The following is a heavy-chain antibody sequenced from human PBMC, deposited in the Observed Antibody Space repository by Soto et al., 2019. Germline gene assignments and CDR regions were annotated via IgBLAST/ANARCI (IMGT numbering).Heavy chain of an antibody. CDR3: AGGIAARPLGY. CDR1: GGPISSGGYS. D-gene: IGHD6-6*01. CDR2: IYHSGST. V-gene: IGHV4-30-2*01. Sequence: QLQLQESGSGLVKPSQTLSLTCAVSGGPISSGGYSWSWIRQPPGKGLEWIGYIYHSGSTYYNPSLKSRVTISVDRSKNQFSLKLSSVTAADTAVYYCAGGIAARPLGYWGQGTLVTVSS. J-gene: IGHJ4*02.